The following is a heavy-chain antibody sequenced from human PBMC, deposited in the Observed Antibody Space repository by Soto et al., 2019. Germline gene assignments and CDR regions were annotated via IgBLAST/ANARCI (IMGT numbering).Heavy chain of an antibody. CDR2: ISSSSSTI. D-gene: IGHD2-15*01. J-gene: IGHJ6*02. CDR3: ARERAYEIVVVVAATPGYYYGMDV. V-gene: IGHV3-48*02. CDR1: GFTFSSYS. Sequence: GGSLRLSCAASGFTFSSYSMNWVRQAPGKGLEWVSYISSSSSTIYYADSVKGRFTISRDNAKNSLYLQMNSLRDEDTAVYYCARERAYEIVVVVAATPGYYYGMDVWGQGTTVTVSS.